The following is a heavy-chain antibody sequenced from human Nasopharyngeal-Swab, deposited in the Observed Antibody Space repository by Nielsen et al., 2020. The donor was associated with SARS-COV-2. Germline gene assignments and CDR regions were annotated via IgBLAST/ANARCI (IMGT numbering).Heavy chain of an antibody. V-gene: IGHV3-11*01. CDR3: AKRGYSYGYVVY. CDR1: GFTFSDYY. Sequence: SCAASGFTFSDYYMSWIRQAPGKGLEWVSYISSSGSTIYYADSVKGRFTISRDNAKNSLYLQMNSLRAEDTAVYYCAKRGYSYGYVVYWGQGTLVTVSS. D-gene: IGHD5-18*01. CDR2: ISSSGSTI. J-gene: IGHJ4*02.